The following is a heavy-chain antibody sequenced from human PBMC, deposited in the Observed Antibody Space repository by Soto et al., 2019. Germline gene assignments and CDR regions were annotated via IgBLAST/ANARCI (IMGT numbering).Heavy chain of an antibody. Sequence: SETLSLTCTVSGGSVSSGIYCWTWIRQPPGKGLDWIGCIYYSGSTSYNPSLKSRVTISVDTSKNTLYLQMNSLRAEDTAVYYCAKAEGSGWYDYWGQGTLVTVSS. D-gene: IGHD6-19*01. CDR1: GGSVSSGIYC. J-gene: IGHJ4*02. CDR2: IYYSGST. CDR3: AKAEGSGWYDY. V-gene: IGHV4-61*01.